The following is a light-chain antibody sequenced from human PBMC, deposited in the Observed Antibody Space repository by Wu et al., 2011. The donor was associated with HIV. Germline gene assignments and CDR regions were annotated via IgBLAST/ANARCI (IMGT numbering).Light chain of an antibody. CDR3: QQXSSSPWT. CDR1: QSIGNY. V-gene: IGKV3-11*01. J-gene: IGKJ1*01. CDR2: DTS. Sequence: EIVLTQSPGTLSLSPGDRATLSCRASQSIGNYLAWYQQKPGQTPRLLFFDTSNRATGIPPRFSGRGSGTDFTLTISSLEPEDLAVYYCQQXSSSPWTFGQGT.